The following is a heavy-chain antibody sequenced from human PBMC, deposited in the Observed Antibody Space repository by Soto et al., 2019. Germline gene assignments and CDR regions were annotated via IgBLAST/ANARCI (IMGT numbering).Heavy chain of an antibody. CDR2: IIPIFGTA. V-gene: IGHV1-69*13. D-gene: IGHD2-2*01. CDR1: GGTFSSYA. Sequence: SVKVSCKASGGTFSSYAIGWVRQAPGQGLEWMGGIIPIFGTANYAQKFQGRVTITADESTSTAYMELSSLRSEDTAVYYCARQVPAAGYYYGMDVWGQGTTVTVSS. CDR3: ARQVPAAGYYYGMDV. J-gene: IGHJ6*02.